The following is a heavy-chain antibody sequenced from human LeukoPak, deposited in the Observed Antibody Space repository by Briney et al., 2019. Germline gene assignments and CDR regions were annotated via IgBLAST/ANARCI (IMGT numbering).Heavy chain of an antibody. CDR3: AGGPSVAAHLDY. J-gene: IGHJ4*02. CDR1: GGSISTNNW. V-gene: IGHV4-4*02. Sequence: PSGTLSLTCAVSGGSISTNNWWGWVRQPPGKGLEWIGEIYHNGNTNYNPSLKSRLTISVDKSKNQFSLNLSSVTAADTAVYYCAGGPSVAAHLDYWGQGTLVTVSS. CDR2: IYHNGNT. D-gene: IGHD5-12*01.